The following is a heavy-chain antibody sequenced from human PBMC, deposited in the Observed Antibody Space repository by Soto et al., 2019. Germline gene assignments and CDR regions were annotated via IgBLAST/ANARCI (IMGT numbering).Heavy chain of an antibody. V-gene: IGHV3-72*01. J-gene: IGHJ4*02. CDR1: GFSFSDHY. Sequence: EVQLVESGGGLVQPGGSLRLSCAASGFSFSDHYMEWVRQAPGKGLVWVGRIRNKANSYTTQYAAAVRGRFTLSRDDSKSSLFLQMNSLKTEDTAIYYCARTIMYSAPHYFDYSGQGTLVTVSS. CDR2: IRNKANSYTT. CDR3: ARTIMYSAPHYFDY. D-gene: IGHD1-26*01.